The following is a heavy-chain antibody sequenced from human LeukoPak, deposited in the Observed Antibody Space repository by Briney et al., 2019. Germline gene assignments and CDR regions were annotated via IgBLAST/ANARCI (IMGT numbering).Heavy chain of an antibody. V-gene: IGHV3-74*01. CDR2: INSDGRST. CDR1: GFTFSSYW. D-gene: IGHD3-3*01. J-gene: IGHJ4*02. Sequence: GGSLRLSCAASGFTFSSYWMHWVRHAPGKGLVWVSRINSDGRSTSYADSVKGRFTISRDNAKNTLYLQMNSLRAEDTAVYYCAAVPGSYYTVYHFDYWGQGILVTVSS. CDR3: AAVPGSYYTVYHFDY.